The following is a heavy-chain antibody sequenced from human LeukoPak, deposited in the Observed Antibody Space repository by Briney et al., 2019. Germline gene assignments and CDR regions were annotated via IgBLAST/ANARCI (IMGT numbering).Heavy chain of an antibody. J-gene: IGHJ4*02. CDR3: ARGGSGWYFDY. CDR2: IYTVDSDT. V-gene: IGHV5-51*01. Sequence: GESLKISCKGSGFSFTSYWIGWFRQMPEKGLECMGFIYTVDSDTKYNPAFQRQITISVDKSINTAYLQWSSLKASDAAIYYCARGGSGWYFDYWSQGSLVTVSS. D-gene: IGHD6-19*01. CDR1: GFSFTSYW.